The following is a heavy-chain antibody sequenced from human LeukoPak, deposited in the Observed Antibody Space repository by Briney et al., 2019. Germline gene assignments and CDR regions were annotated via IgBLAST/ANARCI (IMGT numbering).Heavy chain of an antibody. J-gene: IGHJ4*02. D-gene: IGHD3-10*01. CDR3: ATRYGSGTYPRYYFDS. CDR2: IYSSGSS. CDR1: GGSISSSSYH. V-gene: IGHV4-39*01. Sequence: SETLSLTCTVSGGSISSSSYHWGWIRQPPGKGLEWIGTIYSSGSSYYNPALKSRLTISVDTSRNQFSLKLSSVTASDTAVYYCATRYGSGTYPRYYFDSWGQGTLVTVSS.